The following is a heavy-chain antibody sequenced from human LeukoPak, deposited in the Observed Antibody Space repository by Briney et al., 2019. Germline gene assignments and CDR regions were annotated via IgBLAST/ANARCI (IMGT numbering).Heavy chain of an antibody. Sequence: PGGSLRLSCAASGFTFSDYYMSWIRQAPGKGLEWVSYISSSGTTIYYADSVKGRFTLSRDNAKNSLYLQMNSLRAEDTAVYYCARDPTVTTPFYFDYWGQGTLVTVSS. V-gene: IGHV3-11*01. D-gene: IGHD4-17*01. CDR2: ISSSGTTI. CDR3: ARDPTVTTPFYFDY. J-gene: IGHJ4*02. CDR1: GFTFSDYY.